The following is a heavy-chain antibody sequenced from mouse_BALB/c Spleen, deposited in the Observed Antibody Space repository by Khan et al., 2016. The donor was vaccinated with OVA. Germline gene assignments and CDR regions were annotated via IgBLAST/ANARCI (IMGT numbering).Heavy chain of an antibody. V-gene: IGHV1S135*01. CDR1: GYSFTDYN. J-gene: IGHJ2*01. CDR2: IDPYNGGT. CDR3: ARTDYYGSSYYFDY. D-gene: IGHD1-1*01. Sequence: VQLQQSGPELVKPGASVKVSCKASGYSFTDYNMFWVKQSHGKSLEWIGYIDPYNGGTSYNQKFKGQATLTVDKSSSTAFMHISNLTSEDSAVFYCARTDYYGSSYYFDYWGQGTTLTVSA.